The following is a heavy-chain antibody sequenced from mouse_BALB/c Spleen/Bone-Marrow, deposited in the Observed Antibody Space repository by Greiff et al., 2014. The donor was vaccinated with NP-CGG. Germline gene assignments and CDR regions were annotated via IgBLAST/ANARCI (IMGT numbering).Heavy chain of an antibody. D-gene: IGHD1-1*01. V-gene: IGHV14-3*02. Sequence: EVKLVESGAALVKPGASVKLSCTASGFNIKDTYMHWVKQRPEQGLEWIGRIDPANGNTKYDPKFQGKATTTADTSSNTAYLQLSSLTSEDTAVYYCANYYYGSHFDYWGQGTTLTVSS. CDR3: ANYYYGSHFDY. CDR2: IDPANGNT. J-gene: IGHJ2*01. CDR1: GFNIKDTY.